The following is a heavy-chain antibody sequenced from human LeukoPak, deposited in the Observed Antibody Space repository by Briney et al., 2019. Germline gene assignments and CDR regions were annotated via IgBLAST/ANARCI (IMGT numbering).Heavy chain of an antibody. CDR1: GGSISNTNW. CDR3: AREGGPYRPLDY. J-gene: IGHJ4*02. CDR2: VNLQGST. Sequence: PSETLSLTCGVSGGSISNTNWWPWVRQPPRKGLEWIGEVNLQGSTNYNPSLKSRVAISVDKSENHISLKLTSVAAAYTAVYYCAREGGPYRPLDYSGQGTLVTVAS. V-gene: IGHV4-4*02.